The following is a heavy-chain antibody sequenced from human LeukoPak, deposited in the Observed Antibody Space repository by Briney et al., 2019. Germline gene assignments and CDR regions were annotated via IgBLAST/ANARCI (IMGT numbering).Heavy chain of an antibody. D-gene: IGHD6-13*01. Sequence: ASVKVSCKASGGTFSSYAISWVRQAPGQGLEWMGWISAYNGNTNYAQKLQGRVTMTTDTSTSTAYMELRSLRSDDTAVYYCARVALAAGPLWFDPWGQGTLVTVSS. CDR3: ARVALAAGPLWFDP. CDR2: ISAYNGNT. J-gene: IGHJ5*02. V-gene: IGHV1-18*01. CDR1: GGTFSSYA.